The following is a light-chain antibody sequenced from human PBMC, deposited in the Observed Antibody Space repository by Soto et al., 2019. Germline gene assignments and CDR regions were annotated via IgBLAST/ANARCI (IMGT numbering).Light chain of an antibody. V-gene: IGLV1-44*01. Sequence: QSVLTQPPSASGTPGQRVTISCSGGSSNIGTNAVNWYQQLPGTAPKLLIYNNNQRPSGVPDRFSGSKSGTSASLAISGLQSEDEAVYYWAAWEDSLNGYVFGTGTKVTVL. CDR3: AAWEDSLNGYV. CDR1: SSNIGTNA. CDR2: NNN. J-gene: IGLJ1*01.